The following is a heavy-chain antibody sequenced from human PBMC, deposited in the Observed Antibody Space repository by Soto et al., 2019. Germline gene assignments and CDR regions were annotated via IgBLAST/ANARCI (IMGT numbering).Heavy chain of an antibody. Sequence: EVQLVESGGGWVKPGGSLRLSCSASGFPFTYAWMNWVRRPLGKGPEWVGRIRSKVDGETTDYAASVKGRFIVLRDDSTSTLYLQMNGLKNEDTAVYYCTTQPFNCNDEGGNWGPGTLVTVSS. CDR1: GFPFTYAW. D-gene: IGHD1-1*01. CDR3: TTQPFNCNDEGGN. J-gene: IGHJ4*02. CDR2: IRSKVDGETT. V-gene: IGHV3-15*07.